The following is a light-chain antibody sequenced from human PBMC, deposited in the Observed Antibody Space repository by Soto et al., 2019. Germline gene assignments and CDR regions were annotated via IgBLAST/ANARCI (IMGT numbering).Light chain of an antibody. J-gene: IGLJ1*01. Sequence: QSVLTQPASVSGSPGQSITISCSGTSSDIGSYNHVAWYQQFPGKSSKLMIYAVSDRPSGVSDRFSGSKSGITASLTISGLQTEDEADYYCISYTDRQSYLFGTGTKV. CDR1: SSDIGSYNH. V-gene: IGLV2-14*03. CDR3: ISYTDRQSYL. CDR2: AVS.